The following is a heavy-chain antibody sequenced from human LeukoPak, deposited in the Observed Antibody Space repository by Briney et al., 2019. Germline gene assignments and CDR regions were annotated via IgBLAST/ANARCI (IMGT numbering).Heavy chain of an antibody. CDR2: INHSGST. V-gene: IGHV4-34*01. Sequence: SETLSLTCAVYGGSFSGYYWSWIRQPPGKGLEWIGEINHSGSTNYNPSLKSRVTISVDTSKNQFSLKLTSVTAADTAVYYCARGAAAAGPGPFDYWGQGTLVTVSS. D-gene: IGHD6-13*01. CDR1: GGSFSGYY. J-gene: IGHJ4*02. CDR3: ARGAAAAGPGPFDY.